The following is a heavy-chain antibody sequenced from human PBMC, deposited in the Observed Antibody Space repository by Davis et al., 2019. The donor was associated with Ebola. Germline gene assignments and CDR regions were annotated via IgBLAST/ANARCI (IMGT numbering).Heavy chain of an antibody. D-gene: IGHD2-2*01. Sequence: SVKVSCKASGYTFTSYYMHWVRQAPGQGLEWMGGIIPIFGTANYAQKFQGRVTITADESTSTAYMELSSLRSEDTAVYYCARALGYCSSTSCSWGQGTLVTVSS. V-gene: IGHV1-69*13. CDR1: GYTFTSYY. CDR3: ARALGYCSSTSCS. J-gene: IGHJ4*02. CDR2: IIPIFGTA.